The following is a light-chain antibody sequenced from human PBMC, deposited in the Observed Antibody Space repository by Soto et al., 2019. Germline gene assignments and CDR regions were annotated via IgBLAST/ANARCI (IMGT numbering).Light chain of an antibody. Sequence: EIFMTQSRSSLCVSPVGRATLSCRASQSVSSNLAWYQQKPGQAPRLLIYGASTRATGIPARFSGSGSGTEFTLTISSLQSEDFAVYYCQQYNNWPALTFGGGTKVDIK. J-gene: IGKJ4*01. CDR3: QQYNNWPALT. V-gene: IGKV3-15*01. CDR2: GAS. CDR1: QSVSSN.